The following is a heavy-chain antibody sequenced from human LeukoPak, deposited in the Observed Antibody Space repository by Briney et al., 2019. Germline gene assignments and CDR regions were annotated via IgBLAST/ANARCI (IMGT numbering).Heavy chain of an antibody. J-gene: IGHJ4*02. Sequence: ASETLSLTCTVSGGSISSYYWSWIRQPPGKGLEWIGYIYYSGSTNYNPSLKSRVTISVDTSKHQFSLKLSSVTAADTAVYYCARRYCSSTSCYFHFDYWGQGTLVTVSS. V-gene: IGHV4-59*01. CDR1: GGSISSYY. D-gene: IGHD2-2*01. CDR3: ARRYCSSTSCYFHFDY. CDR2: IYYSGST.